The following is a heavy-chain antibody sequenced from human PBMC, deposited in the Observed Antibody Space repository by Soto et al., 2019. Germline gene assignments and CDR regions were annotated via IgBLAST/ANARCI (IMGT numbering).Heavy chain of an antibody. J-gene: IGHJ4*02. CDR1: GYTFTSYA. Sequence: ASVKVSCKASGYTFTSYAVHWVRQAPGQRLEWMGWINAGNGNTKYSQKFQGRVTITRDTSASTAYMELSSLRSEDTAVYYCARPIPPYGRGSSCYLPATAFDYWGQGTLVTVSS. V-gene: IGHV1-3*01. CDR3: ARPIPPYGRGSSCYLPATAFDY. D-gene: IGHD2-15*01. CDR2: INAGNGNT.